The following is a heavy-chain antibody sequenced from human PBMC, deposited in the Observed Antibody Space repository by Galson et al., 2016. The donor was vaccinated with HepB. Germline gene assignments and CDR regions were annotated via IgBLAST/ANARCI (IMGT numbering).Heavy chain of an antibody. CDR3: AKMSSSSAYYSDAFDL. Sequence: SLRLSCAASGFSFSNSGMSWVRQAPGRGLEWVSGITRSGDATHYADFVKGRFTISRDNSKNTLYLYMNNLTAEDTAVYYCAKMSSSSAYYSDAFDLWGQGTMVTVSS. CDR2: ITRSGDAT. CDR1: GFSFSNSG. D-gene: IGHD3-22*01. V-gene: IGHV3-23*01. J-gene: IGHJ3*01.